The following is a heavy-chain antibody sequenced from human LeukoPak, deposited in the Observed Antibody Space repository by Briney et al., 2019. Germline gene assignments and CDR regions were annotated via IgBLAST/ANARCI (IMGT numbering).Heavy chain of an antibody. D-gene: IGHD3-10*01. J-gene: IGHJ4*02. V-gene: IGHV3-30*18. CDR3: AKDPGVGEPLRY. CDR2: ISYDGSNK. Sequence: GGSLRLSCAASGFTFSSYAMHWVRQAPGKGLEWVAVISYDGSNKYYADSVKGRFTISRDNSKNTLYLQMNSLRAEDTAVYYCAKDPGVGEPLRYWGQGTLVTVSS. CDR1: GFTFSSYA.